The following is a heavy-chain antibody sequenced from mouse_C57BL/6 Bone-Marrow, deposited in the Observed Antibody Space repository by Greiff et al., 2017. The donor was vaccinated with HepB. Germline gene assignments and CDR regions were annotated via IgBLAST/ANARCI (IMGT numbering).Heavy chain of an antibody. D-gene: IGHD1-1*01. V-gene: IGHV1-80*01. CDR1: GYAFSSYW. CDR3: ARTYGSKTMDY. CDR2: IYPGDGDT. J-gene: IGHJ4*01. Sequence: VQLQQSGAELVKPGASVKISCKASGYAFSSYWMHWVKQRPGKGLEWIGQIYPGDGDTNYNGKFKGKATLTADKSSSTAYMQLSSLTSEDSAVYFCARTYGSKTMDYWGQGTSVTVSS.